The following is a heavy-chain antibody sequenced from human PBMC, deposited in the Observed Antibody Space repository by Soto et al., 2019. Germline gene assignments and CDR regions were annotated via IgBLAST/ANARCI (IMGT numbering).Heavy chain of an antibody. V-gene: IGHV4-59*01. D-gene: IGHD3-22*01. J-gene: IGHJ3*02. CDR1: GGSLSSYY. CDR2: IYYSGST. Sequence: QVQLQESGPGLVKPSETLSLTCTVSGGSLSSYYWSWIRQPPGKGLEWIGYIYYSGSTNYNPSLKSRDSISVDTDKNQFSLKLGAVAAADRAGYYCARDGPGGYYSSDACDIWGQGTMVTVSS. CDR3: ARDGPGGYYSSDACDI.